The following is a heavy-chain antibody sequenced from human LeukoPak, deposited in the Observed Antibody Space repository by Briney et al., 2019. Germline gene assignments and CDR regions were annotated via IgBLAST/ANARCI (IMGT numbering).Heavy chain of an antibody. V-gene: IGHV3-48*04. CDR2: ISSSSSTI. J-gene: IGHJ4*02. CDR1: GFTFSSYS. D-gene: IGHD3-3*01. CDR3: ARAGGDYDFWSGSGAFDY. Sequence: VGSLRLSCAASGFTFSSYSMNWVRQAPGKGLEWVSYISSSSSTIYYADSVKGRFTISRDNAKNSLYLQMNSLRAEDTAVYYCARAGGDYDFWSGSGAFDYWGQGTLVTVSS.